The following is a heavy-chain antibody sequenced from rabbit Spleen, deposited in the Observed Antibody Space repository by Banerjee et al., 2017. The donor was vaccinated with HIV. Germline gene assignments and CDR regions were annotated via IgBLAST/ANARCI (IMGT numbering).Heavy chain of an antibody. Sequence: QGQLVESGGGLAQPGGSLKSPCKASGSDLSNYGVSWVRQAPGRGLEWIGYIDPVFGVTYYATWVSGRFSTSSHNAQNTLYLQLNSLAAADTATYFCVREASNSGYYWLWGPGTLVTVS. CDR3: VREASNSGYYWL. CDR1: GSDLSNYG. D-gene: IGHD1-1*01. CDR2: IDPVFGVT. J-gene: IGHJ4*01. V-gene: IGHV1S47*01.